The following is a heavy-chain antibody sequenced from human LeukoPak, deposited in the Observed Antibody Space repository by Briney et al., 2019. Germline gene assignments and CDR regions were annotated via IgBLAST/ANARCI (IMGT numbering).Heavy chain of an antibody. CDR2: ISGSCGSI. CDR3: EKVGHSSRPDVY. V-gene: IGHV3-23*01. Sequence: GGALRLSCAASGITISSYATCWGRQAPGKGPGLVSAISGSCGSIYYADSVKGRCTLSTDNSKNTLFPHKNSLTADATPAYYSEKVGHSSRPDVYWGERTPVTVSS. D-gene: IGHD6-13*01. J-gene: IGHJ4*02. CDR1: GITISSYA.